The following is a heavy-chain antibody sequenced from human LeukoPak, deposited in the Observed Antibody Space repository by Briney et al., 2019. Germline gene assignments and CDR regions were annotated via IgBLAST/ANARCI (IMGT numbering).Heavy chain of an antibody. CDR2: IVHSGNT. V-gene: IGHV4-34*12. J-gene: IGHJ3*02. CDR1: GGSFSGYY. D-gene: IGHD6-13*01. Sequence: SETLSLTCAVYGGSFSGYYWSWIRQPPGKGLEWIGEIVHSGNTKYNPSLKSRVTISVDTSKNQFSLNLTSVTAADTAVYYCARFGSSTWYKGAFDIWGQGSMVTVAS. CDR3: ARFGSSTWYKGAFDI.